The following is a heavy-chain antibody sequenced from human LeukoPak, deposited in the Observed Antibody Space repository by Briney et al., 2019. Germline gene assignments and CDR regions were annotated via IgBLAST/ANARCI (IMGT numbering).Heavy chain of an antibody. V-gene: IGHV3-66*01. CDR1: GFTVSSTY. D-gene: IGHD6-6*01. CDR3: ARGRPAHYFDS. CDR2: IYSGGYT. Sequence: GGSLRLSCAASGFTVSSTYLTWVRQAPGKGLEWLSVIYSGGYTYYADSVKGRFFISRDISENMVYLQMNSLSVEDTAVYFCARGRPAHYFDSWGPATLVTVS. J-gene: IGHJ4*02.